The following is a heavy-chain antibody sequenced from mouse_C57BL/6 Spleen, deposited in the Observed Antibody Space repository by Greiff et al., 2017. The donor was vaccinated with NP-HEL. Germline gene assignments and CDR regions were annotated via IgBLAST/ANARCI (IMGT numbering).Heavy chain of an antibody. CDR2: ISSGGSYT. CDR1: GFTFSSYG. CDR3: ARHHWDWYFDV. V-gene: IGHV5-6*01. Sequence: EVKLVESGGDLVKPGGSLKLSCAASGFTFSSYGMSWVRQTPDKRLEWVATISSGGSYTYYPDSVKGRFTISRDNAKNTLYLQMSSLKSEDTAMYYCARHHWDWYFDVWGTGTTVTVSS. D-gene: IGHD4-1*01. J-gene: IGHJ1*03.